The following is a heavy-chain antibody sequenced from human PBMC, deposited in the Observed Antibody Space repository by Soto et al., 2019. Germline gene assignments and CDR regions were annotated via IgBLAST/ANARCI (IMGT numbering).Heavy chain of an antibody. CDR3: VTGAYEIGGYYYGVFDH. CDR1: GFTFSSYA. V-gene: IGHV3-23*01. Sequence: EVQLLESGGDLIQPGGSLRLSCVASGFTFSSYALSWVRQAPGQGLEWVSGISSGGTNTYYTDSVKGRFTVSRDDFKNTLYLQLDSLRAEDTAIYYCVTGAYEIGGYYYGVFDHWGQGTRVTVS. D-gene: IGHD3-22*01. CDR2: ISSGGTNT. J-gene: IGHJ4*02.